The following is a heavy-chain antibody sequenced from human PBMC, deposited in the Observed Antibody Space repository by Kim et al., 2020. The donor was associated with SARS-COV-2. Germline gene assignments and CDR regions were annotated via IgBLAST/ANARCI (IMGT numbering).Heavy chain of an antibody. CDR3: ASLGELIDY. J-gene: IGHJ4*02. CDR1: GGSISSYY. D-gene: IGHD3-16*01. Sequence: SETLSLTCTVSGGSISSYYWSWIRQPPGKGLEWIGYIYYSGSTNYNPSLKSRVTISVDTSKNQFSLKLSSVTAADTAVYYCASLGELIDYWGQGTLVTVSS. CDR2: IYYSGST. V-gene: IGHV4-59*13.